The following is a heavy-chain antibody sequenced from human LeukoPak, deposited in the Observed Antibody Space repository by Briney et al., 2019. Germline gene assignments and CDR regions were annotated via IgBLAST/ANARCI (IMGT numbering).Heavy chain of an antibody. CDR3: IGSGGWPGY. D-gene: IGHD1-26*01. J-gene: IGHJ4*02. CDR2: IASDGST. Sequence: GGSLRLSCAASGFTFSSYWMHWVRQAPGKGLVWVSRIASDGSTVYADSVKGRFTISRDNAKDTVYLQMNSLRVEDTAVYYCIGSGGWPGYWGQGTLVTVSS. CDR1: GFTFSSYW. V-gene: IGHV3-74*01.